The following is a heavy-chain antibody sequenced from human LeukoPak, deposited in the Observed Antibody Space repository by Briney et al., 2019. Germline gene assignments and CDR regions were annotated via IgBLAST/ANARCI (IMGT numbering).Heavy chain of an antibody. J-gene: IGHJ6*03. CDR1: GFTFSDYW. D-gene: IGHD3-9*01. Sequence: GGSLRLSCAASGFTFSDYWMSWVRQAPGKGLEWVANINQNESEKYYVDSVKGRFTISRDNAKNSLYLQMNSLRAEDTAVYYCARESRGYDILTGKYHRGYYSYYMDVWGKGTTVTVSS. V-gene: IGHV3-7*01. CDR2: INQNESEK. CDR3: ARESRGYDILTGKYHRGYYSYYMDV.